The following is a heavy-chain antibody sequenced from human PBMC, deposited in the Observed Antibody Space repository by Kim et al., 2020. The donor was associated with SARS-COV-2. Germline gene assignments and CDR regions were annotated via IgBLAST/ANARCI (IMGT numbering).Heavy chain of an antibody. V-gene: IGHV4-30-2*01. CDR3: AGKNDFWSGYFDY. Sequence: SETLSLTCAVSGGSISSGGYSWSWIRQPPGKGLEWIGYIYHSGSTYYNPSLKSRVTISVDRSKNQFSLKLSSVTAADTAVYYCAGKNDFWSGYFDYWGQGTLVTVSS. D-gene: IGHD3-3*01. CDR1: GGSISSGGYS. CDR2: IYHSGST. J-gene: IGHJ4*02.